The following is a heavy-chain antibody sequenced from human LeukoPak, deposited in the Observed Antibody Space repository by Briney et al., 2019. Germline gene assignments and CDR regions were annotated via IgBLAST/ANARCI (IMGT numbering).Heavy chain of an antibody. CDR2: ISGSGGST. J-gene: IGHJ6*03. Sequence: GSLRLSCAASGFTFSSYAMSWVRQAPGKGLEWVSAISGSGGSTYYADSVKGRFTISRDNSKNTLYLQMNSLRAEDTAVYYCAKDHYSNYYYYMDVWGKGTTVTVSS. CDR1: GFTFSSYA. CDR3: AKDHYSNYYYYMDV. D-gene: IGHD4-11*01. V-gene: IGHV3-23*01.